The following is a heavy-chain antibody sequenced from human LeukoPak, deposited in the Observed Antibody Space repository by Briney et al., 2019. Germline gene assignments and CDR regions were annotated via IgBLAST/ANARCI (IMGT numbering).Heavy chain of an antibody. J-gene: IGHJ4*02. CDR1: GVTFSSYA. D-gene: IGHD2-15*01. CDR2: ISYDRSKK. V-gene: IGHV3-30*04. Sequence: GGSLRLSCAASGVTFSSYAMHWVRQAPGKGLEWGAVISYDRSKKYYADSVKGRFTISRDNFKNTVYLQMNSLKADDTAVYYCETAVDDCSGGSCYWLDYWGQGTLVTVSS. CDR3: ETAVDDCSGGSCYWLDY.